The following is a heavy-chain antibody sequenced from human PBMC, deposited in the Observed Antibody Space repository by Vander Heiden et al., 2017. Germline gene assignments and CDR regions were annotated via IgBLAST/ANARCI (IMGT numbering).Heavy chain of an antibody. Sequence: GAEVKKPGDSVKISCQASGYTANNYGFTWVRQAPGQGLECMGWINTYNGITHYAQNVQGRVTMTADTSTTTDYMELRSLRSDDTAVYYCATYSSLIPDYWGQGTLVTVSA. J-gene: IGHJ4*02. V-gene: IGHV1-18*01. CDR1: GYTANNYG. D-gene: IGHD6-13*01. CDR2: INTYNGIT. CDR3: ATYSSLIPDY.